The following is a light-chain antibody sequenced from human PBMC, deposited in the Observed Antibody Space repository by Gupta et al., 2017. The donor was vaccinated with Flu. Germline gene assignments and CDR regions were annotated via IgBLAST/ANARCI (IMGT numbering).Light chain of an antibody. CDR1: QSVSSN. CDR2: GAS. CDR3: QQYNNWPQS. Sequence: IVMTPSPATLSVSPGERATLSCRASQSVSSNLAWYQQKPGQAPRLLIYGASTRATGIPARFSGSGSGTEFTLTISSLQSEDFAVYYCQQYNNWPQSFGQGTKLEIK. V-gene: IGKV3-15*01. J-gene: IGKJ2*03.